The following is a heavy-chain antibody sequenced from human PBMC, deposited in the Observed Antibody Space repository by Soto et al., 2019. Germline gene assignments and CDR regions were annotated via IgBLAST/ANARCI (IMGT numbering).Heavy chain of an antibody. J-gene: IGHJ6*02. CDR2: MSGSGASI. V-gene: IGHV3-23*01. CDR1: QFTFNIDA. Sequence: EVQLLESGGGLVQSGESLTLSCVASQFTFNIDAMTWVRQAPGKGLEWVSSMSGSGASIYYADSVKGRFTISRDKSKKTLYLQMNSLRAEDTAEYWCARDNWNGAYYGLDVWGQGTTVTVS. CDR3: ARDNWNGAYYGLDV. D-gene: IGHD1-20*01.